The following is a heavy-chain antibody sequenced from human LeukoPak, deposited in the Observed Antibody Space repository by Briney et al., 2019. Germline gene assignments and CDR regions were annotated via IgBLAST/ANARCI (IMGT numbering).Heavy chain of an antibody. V-gene: IGHV3-23*01. CDR3: TKVDGGSDLRSYFDD. J-gene: IGHJ4*02. D-gene: IGHD3-16*01. CDR2: ISGSGGST. CDR1: GFTFSTYA. Sequence: GGSLRLSCAASGFTFSTYAMTWVRQAPEKGLEWVSSISGSGGSTYYADSVKGRFTISRDNSKSTLYLQMDSLTPEDTALYYRTKVDGGSDLRSYFDDWGQGTLVTVSS.